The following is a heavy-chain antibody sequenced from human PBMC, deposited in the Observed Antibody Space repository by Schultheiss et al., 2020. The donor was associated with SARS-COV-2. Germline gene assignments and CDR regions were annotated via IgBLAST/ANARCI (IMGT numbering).Heavy chain of an antibody. CDR3: ARDLIRYGLDV. CDR1: GFTFSSYD. J-gene: IGHJ6*02. CDR2: ISGSGGST. Sequence: GGSLRLSCAASGFTFSSYDMHWVRQATGKGLEWVSAISGSGGSTYYADSVKGRFTISRDNAKNSLYLQMNSLRAEDTAVYYCARDLIRYGLDVWGQGTTVTVSS. V-gene: IGHV3-23*01.